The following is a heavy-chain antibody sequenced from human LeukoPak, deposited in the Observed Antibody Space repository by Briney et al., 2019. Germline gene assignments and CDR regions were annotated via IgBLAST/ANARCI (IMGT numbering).Heavy chain of an antibody. CDR3: ARVLAAADEIDY. CDR1: GFTFSSYS. CDR2: IRSSSSYI. Sequence: GGSLRLSCAASGFTFSSYSMNWVRQAPGKGLEWVSSIRSSSSYIYYADSVKGRFTISRDSAKNSLYLQMNSLRAEDTAVYYCARVLAAADEIDYWGQGTLVTVSS. J-gene: IGHJ4*02. D-gene: IGHD6-13*01. V-gene: IGHV3-21*01.